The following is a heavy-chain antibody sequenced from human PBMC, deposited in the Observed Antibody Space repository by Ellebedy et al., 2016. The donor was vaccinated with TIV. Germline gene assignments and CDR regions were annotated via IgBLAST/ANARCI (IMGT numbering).Heavy chain of an antibody. J-gene: IGHJ4*02. CDR3: ARHVLPSSGWRHYFDN. CDR2: IYLSGNT. CDR1: GGSFSSSSHY. Sequence: SETLSLXXTVSGGSFSSSSHYWAWIRQPPGKGLEWIGSIYLSGNTYYNPSLKSRVTMSLDTSQSQLSLRLSSVTAADTAVYYCARHVLPSSGWRHYFDNWGQGTLLTVSS. D-gene: IGHD6-19*01. V-gene: IGHV4-39*01.